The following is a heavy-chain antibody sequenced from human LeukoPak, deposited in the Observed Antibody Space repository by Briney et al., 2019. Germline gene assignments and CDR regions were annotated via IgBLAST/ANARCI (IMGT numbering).Heavy chain of an antibody. V-gene: IGHV3-21*01. CDR2: ISSSSSSI. J-gene: IGHJ4*02. CDR1: GFTFSSYS. CDR3: ASASCSGGSCYYFFDY. D-gene: IGHD2-15*01. Sequence: GGSLRLSCATSGFTFSSYSMNWVRQAPEKGLEWVSYISSSSSSIYYSDSVKGRFIISRDNAKNSLYLQMNSLRAEDTAVYYCASASCSGGSCYYFFDYWGQGTLVTVSS.